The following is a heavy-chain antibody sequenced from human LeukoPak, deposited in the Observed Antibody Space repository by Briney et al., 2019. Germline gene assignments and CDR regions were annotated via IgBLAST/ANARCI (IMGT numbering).Heavy chain of an antibody. CDR1: GFTFSSYW. V-gene: IGHV3-23*01. CDR2: ISNSGDTT. Sequence: PGGSLRLSCAASGFTFSSYWVHWVRQAPGKGLEWVSGISNSGDTTYYADSVKGRFTISRDNSKNTLYLQMDSLRAEDTAVYYCAIGWELHRFGYWGQGTLVTVSS. D-gene: IGHD1-26*01. J-gene: IGHJ4*02. CDR3: AIGWELHRFGY.